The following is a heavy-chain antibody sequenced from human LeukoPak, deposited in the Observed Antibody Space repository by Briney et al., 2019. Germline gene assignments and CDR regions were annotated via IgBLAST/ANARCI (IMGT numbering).Heavy chain of an antibody. Sequence: GGSLRLSCAASGFTFSTYEMKWVRQAPGKGLEWVSHITGSGSPIYYADFVKGRFTISRDNAKNSLSLQMNSLRADDTAIYFCVTHSSSADYWGQGTLVTVSS. CDR3: VTHSSSADY. J-gene: IGHJ4*02. CDR2: ITGSGSPI. V-gene: IGHV3-48*03. CDR1: GFTFSTYE. D-gene: IGHD6-6*01.